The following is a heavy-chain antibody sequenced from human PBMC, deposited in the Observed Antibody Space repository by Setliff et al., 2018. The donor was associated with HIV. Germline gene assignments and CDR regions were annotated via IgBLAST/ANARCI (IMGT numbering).Heavy chain of an antibody. CDR3: ARDRGPNNSFWRGTKKTHAFDL. D-gene: IGHD3-3*01. V-gene: IGHV1-69*04. CDR1: GGTFSTYA. J-gene: IGHJ3*01. Sequence: SVKVSCKASGGTFSTYAISWVRQAPGQSLEWMGRIIPTLNVANDAPKFQGRVTITADKSTSTVYMELSSLTSEDTAMYYCARDRGPNNSFWRGTKKTHAFDLWGQGTMVTVSS. CDR2: IIPTLNVA.